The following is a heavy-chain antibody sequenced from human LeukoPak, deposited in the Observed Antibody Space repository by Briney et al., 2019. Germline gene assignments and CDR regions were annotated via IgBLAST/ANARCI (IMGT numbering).Heavy chain of an antibody. CDR1: GGSISSYY. D-gene: IGHD2-15*01. CDR3: ARGGGGPFDY. Sequence: SETLSLTCTVSGGSISSYYWSWIRQPAGKGLKWIGRIYTSGSTNYNPSLKSRVTISVDTSKSQFSLKLSSVTAAETAVYYCARGGGGPFDYWGQGTLVTVSS. CDR2: IYTSGST. J-gene: IGHJ4*02. V-gene: IGHV4-4*07.